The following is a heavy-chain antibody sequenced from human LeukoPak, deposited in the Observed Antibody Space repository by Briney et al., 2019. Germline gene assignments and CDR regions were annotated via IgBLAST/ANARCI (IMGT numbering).Heavy chain of an antibody. Sequence: QSGGSLRLSCAASGFTFSSYAMSWVRQAPGKGLEWVSAISGSGGSTYYADSVEGRFTISRDNSKNTLYLQMNSLRAEDTAVYYCAKDDSVVVAATGKFDPWGQGTLVTVSS. CDR1: GFTFSSYA. CDR3: AKDDSVVVAATGKFDP. CDR2: ISGSGGST. J-gene: IGHJ5*02. D-gene: IGHD2-15*01. V-gene: IGHV3-23*01.